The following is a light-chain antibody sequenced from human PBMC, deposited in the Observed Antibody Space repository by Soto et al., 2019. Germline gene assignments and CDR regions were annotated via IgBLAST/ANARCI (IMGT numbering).Light chain of an antibody. CDR2: DVG. CDR1: GSDIGAYDY. V-gene: IGLV2-11*01. J-gene: IGLJ2*01. Sequence: QSALTQPRSMSGSPGQSVTISCSGTGSDIGAYDYVSWYQQHPGKDPKLMIYDVGKRPSGVPDRFSGSKSGTTASLTISGLLAEDEADYYCCAYAGSYSLLFGGGTKLTVL. CDR3: CAYAGSYSLL.